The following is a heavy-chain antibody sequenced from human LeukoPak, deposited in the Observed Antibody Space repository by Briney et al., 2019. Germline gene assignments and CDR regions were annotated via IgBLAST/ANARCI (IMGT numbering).Heavy chain of an antibody. J-gene: IGHJ4*02. CDR2: IKQDGSEK. CDR3: ARGLLAAAGIDY. D-gene: IGHD6-13*01. V-gene: IGHV3-7*04. Sequence: GGSLRLSCAASGFSFSSYWMSSGRQAPGKGLEWVANIKQDGSEKNYVDSVKGRFTISRDNAKNSLYLQMNSLRAEDTAVYYCARGLLAAAGIDYWGQGALVTVSS. CDR1: GFSFSSYW.